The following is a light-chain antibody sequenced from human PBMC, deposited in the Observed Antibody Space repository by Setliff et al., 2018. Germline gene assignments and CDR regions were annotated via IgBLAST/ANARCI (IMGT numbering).Light chain of an antibody. Sequence: SALTRPPSVSGAPGQRVTISCTGSSSNIGAGYDVHWYQQLPGTAPKLLIYGNSNRPSGVPDRFSGSKSGTSASLAITGLQAEDEADYYCQSYDSSLSGDVFGTGTKVTVL. CDR3: QSYDSSLSGDV. CDR2: GNS. CDR1: SSNIGAGYD. V-gene: IGLV1-40*01. J-gene: IGLJ1*01.